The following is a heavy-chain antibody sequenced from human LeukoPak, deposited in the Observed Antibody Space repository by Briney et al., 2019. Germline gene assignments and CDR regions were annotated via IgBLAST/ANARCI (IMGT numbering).Heavy chain of an antibody. J-gene: IGHJ3*02. CDR2: IYTSGST. CDR3: ARESPHQLAAFDI. V-gene: IGHV4-61*02. Sequence: PSETLSLTCTVSGGSISSGSYYWSWIRQPAGKGLEWIGRIYTSGSTNYNPSLKSRVTISVDTSKNQFSLKLSSVTAADTAVYYCARESPHQLAAFDIWGQGTMVTVSS. CDR1: GGSISSGSYY. D-gene: IGHD6-13*01.